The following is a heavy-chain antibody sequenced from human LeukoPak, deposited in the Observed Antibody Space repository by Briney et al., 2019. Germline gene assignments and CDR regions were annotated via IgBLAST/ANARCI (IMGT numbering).Heavy chain of an antibody. J-gene: IGHJ4*02. D-gene: IGHD4-17*01. V-gene: IGHV4-30-2*01. Sequence: SETLSLTCTVSGGSISSGGYYWSWIRQPPGKGLEWIGYIYHSGSTYYNPSLKSRVTISVDRSKNQLSLKLSSVTAADTAVYYCARGATTVTTPVDYWGQGTLVTVSS. CDR3: ARGATTVTTPVDY. CDR1: GGSISSGGYY. CDR2: IYHSGST.